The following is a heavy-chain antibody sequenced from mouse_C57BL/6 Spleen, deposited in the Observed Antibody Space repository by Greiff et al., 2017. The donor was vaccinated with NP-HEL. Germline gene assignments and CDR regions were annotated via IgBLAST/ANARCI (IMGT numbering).Heavy chain of an antibody. Sequence: QVQLQQPGTELVKPGASVKLSCTASGYTFTSYCMHWVKQRPGQGLEWIGNINPGNGGTNYNEKFKSKATLTVDKSSSTAYMQLSSLTSEDAAVYYCARDYGSSYVSNFFDDWGQGTTLTVAS. J-gene: IGHJ2*01. CDR2: INPGNGGT. CDR3: ARDYGSSYVSNFFDD. CDR1: GYTFTSYC. V-gene: IGHV1-53*01. D-gene: IGHD1-1*01.